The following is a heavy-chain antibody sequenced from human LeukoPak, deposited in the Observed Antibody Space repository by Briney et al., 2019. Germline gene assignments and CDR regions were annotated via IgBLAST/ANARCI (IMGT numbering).Heavy chain of an antibody. Sequence: GGSLRLSCAASGFTFSSYAMSWVRQAPGKGLEWVSAISGSGGNTYYADSVKGRITISRDNFKNALHLQMNSLRAEDTAVYYCVRQMDEGLDIWGQGTMVTVSS. D-gene: IGHD2-2*03. CDR1: GFTFSSYA. CDR2: ISGSGGNT. J-gene: IGHJ3*02. V-gene: IGHV3-23*01. CDR3: VRQMDEGLDI.